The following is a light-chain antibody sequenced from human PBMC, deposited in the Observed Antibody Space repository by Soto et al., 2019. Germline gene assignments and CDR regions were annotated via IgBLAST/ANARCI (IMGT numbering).Light chain of an antibody. J-gene: IGLJ1*01. CDR2: GVS. CDR3: SSFTGPTTLDV. V-gene: IGLV2-14*03. Sequence: QSALTQPASVSGSPGQSVTISCTGTSSDVGAYKYVSWYQKHPGKAPKLMIHGVSNRPSGISNRFSGSKSGNTAFLTISGLQPEDEADYYCSSFTGPTTLDVFGTGTKVTVL. CDR1: SSDVGAYKY.